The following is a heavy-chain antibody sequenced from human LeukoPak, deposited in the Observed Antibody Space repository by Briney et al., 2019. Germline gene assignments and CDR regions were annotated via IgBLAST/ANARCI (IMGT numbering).Heavy chain of an antibody. V-gene: IGHV3-21*01. Sequence: GGSLRLSCAASGFTFSSYSMNWVRQAPGKGLEWVSSISRSSNYKYYADSVKGRFTISRDNAKNSLYLQMNSLRAEDTAVYYCARVLRGSGYYYYYYMDVWGKGTTVTVSS. J-gene: IGHJ6*03. CDR1: GFTFSSYS. CDR2: ISRSSNYK. D-gene: IGHD3-10*01. CDR3: ARVLRGSGYYYYYYMDV.